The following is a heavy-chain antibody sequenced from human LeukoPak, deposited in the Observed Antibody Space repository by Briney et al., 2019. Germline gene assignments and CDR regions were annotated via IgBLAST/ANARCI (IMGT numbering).Heavy chain of an antibody. J-gene: IGHJ3*02. V-gene: IGHV4-31*03. CDR1: GDSLSSGGYH. Sequence: SETLSLTCSVSGDSLSSGGYHWSWIRQHPGKGLEYIGYIYHTGGTYYNPSLKSRVTISVDTSNNQFSLKLNSVSAADTAVYYCARSGYCSGGNCYSNNAFDIWGQGTVVTVSS. CDR2: IYHTGGT. D-gene: IGHD2-15*01. CDR3: ARSGYCSGGNCYSNNAFDI.